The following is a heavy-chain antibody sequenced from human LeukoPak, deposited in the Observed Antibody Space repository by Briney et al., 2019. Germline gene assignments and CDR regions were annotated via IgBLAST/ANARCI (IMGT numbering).Heavy chain of an antibody. D-gene: IGHD2-15*01. CDR3: AKDGSGAVVVAARYYFDY. Sequence: GGSLRLSCAASGFTFSSCAMSWVRQAPGKGLEWVSAISGSGGSTYYADSVKGRFTISRDNSKNTLYLQMNNLRAEDTAVYYCAKDGSGAVVVAARYYFDYWGQGTLVTVSS. CDR2: ISGSGGST. V-gene: IGHV3-23*01. CDR1: GFTFSSCA. J-gene: IGHJ4*02.